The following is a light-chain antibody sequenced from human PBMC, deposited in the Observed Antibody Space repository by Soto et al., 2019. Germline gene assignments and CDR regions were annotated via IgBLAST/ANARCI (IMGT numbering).Light chain of an antibody. CDR3: QQSYSILYT. J-gene: IGKJ2*01. CDR2: AAS. Sequence: DIQMTQSPSSLSASVGDRVTITCRASQSISSYLNWYQQKPGKAPKLMIYAASSLQSGVPSRFSGSGYGTDFTLTISSLQPEDFPIYYCQQSYSILYTVGQGTKLEIK. CDR1: QSISSY. V-gene: IGKV1-39*01.